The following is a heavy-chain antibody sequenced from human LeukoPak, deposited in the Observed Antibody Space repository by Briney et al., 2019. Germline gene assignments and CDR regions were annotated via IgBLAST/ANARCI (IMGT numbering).Heavy chain of an antibody. CDR3: ARGFYYYGSGSYKGRWFDP. Sequence: PSETLSLTCAVYGGSFSGYYWSWIRQPPGKGLEWIGEINHSRSTNYNPSLKSRVTTSVDTSKNQFSLKLSSVTAADTAVYYCARGFYYYGSGSYKGRWFDPWGQGTLVTVSS. D-gene: IGHD3-10*01. J-gene: IGHJ5*02. CDR2: INHSRST. V-gene: IGHV4-34*01. CDR1: GGSFSGYY.